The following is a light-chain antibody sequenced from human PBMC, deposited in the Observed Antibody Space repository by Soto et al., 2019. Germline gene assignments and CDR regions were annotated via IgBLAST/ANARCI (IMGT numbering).Light chain of an antibody. CDR2: KAS. CDR3: LQDYNYPRT. Sequence: DIQMAQSPSTLSASVGDRGSITGRASQSISSWLAWYQQKPGKAPKLLIYKASSLQSGVPSRFSGSGSGTDFTLTISSLQPEDFATYYCLQDYNYPRTFGQGTKVDI. CDR1: QSISSW. J-gene: IGKJ1*01. V-gene: IGKV1-5*03.